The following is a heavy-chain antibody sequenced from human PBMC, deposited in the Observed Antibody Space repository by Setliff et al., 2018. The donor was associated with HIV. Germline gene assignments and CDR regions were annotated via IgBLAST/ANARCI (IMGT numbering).Heavy chain of an antibody. V-gene: IGHV3-30*04. CDR1: EFTFSSYA. J-gene: IGHJ4*02. CDR2: ISYDGSNK. Sequence: GGSLRLSCAASEFTFSSYAMHWVRQAPGKGLEWVAVISYDGSNKYYADSVKGRFTISRDNSKNTLYLQMNSLRAEDTAVYYCARGGEGGDYWGQGTLVTVSS. D-gene: IGHD3-10*01. CDR3: ARGGEGGDY.